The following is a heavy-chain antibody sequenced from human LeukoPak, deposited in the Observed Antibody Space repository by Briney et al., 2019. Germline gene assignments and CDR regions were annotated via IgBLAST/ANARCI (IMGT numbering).Heavy chain of an antibody. CDR2: ISSSSSYI. CDR3: ARDFNYYDSSGFDY. D-gene: IGHD3-22*01. CDR1: GFTFSSYS. J-gene: IGHJ4*02. V-gene: IGHV3-21*01. Sequence: GGSLRLSCAASGFTFSSYSMNWVRQAPGKGLEWVSSISSSSSYIYYADSVKGRLTISRDNAKNSLYLQMNSLRAEDTAVYYCARDFNYYDSSGFDYWGQGTLVTVSS.